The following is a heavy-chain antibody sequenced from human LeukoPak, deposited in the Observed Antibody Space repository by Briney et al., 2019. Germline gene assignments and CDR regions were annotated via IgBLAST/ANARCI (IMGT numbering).Heavy chain of an antibody. J-gene: IGHJ3*02. D-gene: IGHD7-27*01. CDR3: ARAPANWENAFDI. V-gene: IGHV4-59*01. CDR2: IYYSRTT. Sequence: SETLSLTCTVSGASISSYYWSWIRQPPGKGLEWLGYIYYSRTTKYNPSPKSRVTISVDTSKNQFSLKLSSVTAADTAVYYCARAPANWENAFDIWGQGAMVTVSS. CDR1: GASISSYY.